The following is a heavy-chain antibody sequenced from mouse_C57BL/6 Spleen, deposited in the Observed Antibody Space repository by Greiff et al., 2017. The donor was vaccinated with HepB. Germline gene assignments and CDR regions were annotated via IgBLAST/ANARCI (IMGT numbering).Heavy chain of an antibody. V-gene: IGHV1-52*01. CDR2: IDPSDSET. CDR1: GYTFTSYW. D-gene: IGHD2-14*01. Sequence: QVQLKQPGAELVRPGSSVKLSCKASGYTFTSYWMHWVKQRPIQGLEWIGNIDPSDSETHYNQKFKDKATLTVDKSSSTAYMQLSSLTSEDSAVYYCAREVLGAMDYWGQGTSVTVSS. CDR3: AREVLGAMDY. J-gene: IGHJ4*01.